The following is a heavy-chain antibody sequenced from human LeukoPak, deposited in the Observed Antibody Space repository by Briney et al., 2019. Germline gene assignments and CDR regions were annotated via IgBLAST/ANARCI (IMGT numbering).Heavy chain of an antibody. Sequence: PGGSLRLSCAASGFTFSSYGMHWVRQAPGKGLGWVAFIRYDGSNKYYADSVKGRFTISRDNSKNTLYLQMNSLRAEDTAVYYCARDPHDCSGGSCYFGWYFDYWGQGTLVTVSS. V-gene: IGHV3-30*02. J-gene: IGHJ4*02. CDR1: GFTFSSYG. CDR3: ARDPHDCSGGSCYFGWYFDY. CDR2: IRYDGSNK. D-gene: IGHD2-15*01.